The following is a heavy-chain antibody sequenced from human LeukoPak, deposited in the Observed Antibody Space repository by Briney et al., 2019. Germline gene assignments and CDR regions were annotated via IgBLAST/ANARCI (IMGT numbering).Heavy chain of an antibody. V-gene: IGHV7-4-1*02. CDR1: GYTFTSYA. CDR3: ARASYYDFWSGYYQYWFDP. Sequence: ASVKVSCKASGYTFTSYAMNWVRQAPGQGLEWMGWINTNTGNPTYAQGFTGRFVFSLDTSVSTAYLQISSLKAGDTAVYYCARASYYDFWSGYYQYWFDPWGQGTLVTVSS. D-gene: IGHD3-3*01. CDR2: INTNTGNP. J-gene: IGHJ5*02.